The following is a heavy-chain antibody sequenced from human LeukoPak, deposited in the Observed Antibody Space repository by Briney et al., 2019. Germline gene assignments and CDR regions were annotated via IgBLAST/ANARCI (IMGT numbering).Heavy chain of an antibody. CDR2: IYTSGST. Sequence: SETLSLTCTVSGGSISGYYWSWIRQPAGKGLEWIGHIYTSGSTNYNPSLESRVTMSVDTSKNQFSLNLSSVTAADTAVYYCARDLPRTDAFDIWGQGTMVTVSS. CDR1: GGSISGYY. J-gene: IGHJ3*02. D-gene: IGHD1-14*01. V-gene: IGHV4-4*07. CDR3: ARDLPRTDAFDI.